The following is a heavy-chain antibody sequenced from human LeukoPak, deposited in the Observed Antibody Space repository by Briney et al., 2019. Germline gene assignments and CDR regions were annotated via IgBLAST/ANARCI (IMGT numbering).Heavy chain of an antibody. CDR1: GGTFSSSA. Sequence: ASVKVSCKTSGGTFSSSAITWVRQAPGQGLEWLGLISPTGSSTNYAQKFRGRVTMTSDTSTTTVYMELSSLRSEDTAVYYCAREESGGYFDYWGQGTLVTVSS. J-gene: IGHJ4*02. CDR3: AREESGGYFDY. CDR2: ISPTGSST. V-gene: IGHV1-46*01. D-gene: IGHD2-8*02.